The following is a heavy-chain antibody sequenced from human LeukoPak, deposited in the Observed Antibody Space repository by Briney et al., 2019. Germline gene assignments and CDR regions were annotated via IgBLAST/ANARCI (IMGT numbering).Heavy chain of an antibody. J-gene: IGHJ4*02. CDR2: IIPIFGTA. V-gene: IGHV1-69*13. Sequence: SVKVSCKASGYTFTSYGISWVRQAPGQGLEWMGGIIPIFGTANYAQKFQGRVTITADESTSTAYMELSSLRSEDTAVYYCARDLIPPGYFDYWGQGTLVTVSS. CDR1: GYTFTSYG. CDR3: ARDLIPPGYFDY. D-gene: IGHD3-16*01.